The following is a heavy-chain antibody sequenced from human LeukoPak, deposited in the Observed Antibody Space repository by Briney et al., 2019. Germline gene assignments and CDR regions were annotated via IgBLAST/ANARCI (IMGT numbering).Heavy chain of an antibody. V-gene: IGHV1-2*02. CDR2: INPNSGGT. J-gene: IGHJ3*02. Sequence: ASVKVSCKASGYTFTGYYMHWVRQAPGQGLEWMGWINPNSGGTNYAQKFQGRVTMTRDTSISTAYMELSRLRSDDTAVYYCGLWFGEPDAFDIWGQGTMVTVSS. CDR1: GYTFTGYY. D-gene: IGHD3-10*01. CDR3: GLWFGEPDAFDI.